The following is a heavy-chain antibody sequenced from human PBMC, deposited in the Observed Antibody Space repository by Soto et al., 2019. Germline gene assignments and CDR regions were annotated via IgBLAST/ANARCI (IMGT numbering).Heavy chain of an antibody. CDR1: GFTFSSYW. Sequence: VQLVESGGGLVQPGGSLRLSCAASGFTFSSYWMHWVRQVPWKGLVWVARINSDGSSTNYADPVNGRFTISRDNAKNKLYLQMNSLRAESTAVYYCAIVYWGCDCSPCDQWGQGTLVTVSS. V-gene: IGHV3-74*01. CDR2: INSDGSST. CDR3: AIVYWGCDCSPCDQ. J-gene: IGHJ4*02. D-gene: IGHD2-21*02.